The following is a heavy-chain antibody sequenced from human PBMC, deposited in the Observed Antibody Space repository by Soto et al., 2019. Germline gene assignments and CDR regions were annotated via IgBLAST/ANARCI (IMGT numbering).Heavy chain of an antibody. J-gene: IGHJ4*02. D-gene: IGHD5-12*01. CDR1: GFTFSDYY. Sequence: GGSLRLSCAASGFTFSDYYMSWIRQAPGKGLEWVSYISSSSSYTNYADSVKGRFTISRDNAKNLLYLQMNSLRAEDTAVYYCEGSNGYNWNYWGQVTLVTVSS. V-gene: IGHV3-11*06. CDR2: ISSSSSYT. CDR3: EGSNGYNWNY.